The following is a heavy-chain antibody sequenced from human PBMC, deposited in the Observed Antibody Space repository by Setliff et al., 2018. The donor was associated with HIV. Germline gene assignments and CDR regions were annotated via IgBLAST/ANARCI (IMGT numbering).Heavy chain of an antibody. D-gene: IGHD3-10*01. CDR2: IYTSRGT. Sequence: SETLSLTCTVSGGSISGYHWNWLRQTPGKGLEWIGYIYTSRGTNYNHSLRTRVIISVDTSNQFSLKLSSVTAADTAVYYCARLAGESVATIGYWGQGTLVTVSS. CDR1: GGSISGYH. V-gene: IGHV4-4*09. CDR3: ARLAGESVATIGY. J-gene: IGHJ4*02.